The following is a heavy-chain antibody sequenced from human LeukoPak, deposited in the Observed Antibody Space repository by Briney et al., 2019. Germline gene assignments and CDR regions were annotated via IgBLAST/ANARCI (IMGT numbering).Heavy chain of an antibody. CDR2: IYYTGT. CDR1: GGSVSDYY. V-gene: IGHV4-59*02. Sequence: SETLSLTCTVSGGSVSDYYWSWIRQSPGKGLEWIGYIYYTGTSYNPSLKSRVTISADTSKNQFSLNLSSVTAADTAVYYCASRKQGNDYWGQGTLVTVSS. J-gene: IGHJ4*02. D-gene: IGHD7-27*01. CDR3: ASRKQGNDY.